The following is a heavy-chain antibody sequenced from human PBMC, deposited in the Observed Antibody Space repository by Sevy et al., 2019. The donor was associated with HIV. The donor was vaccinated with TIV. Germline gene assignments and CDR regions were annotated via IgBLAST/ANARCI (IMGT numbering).Heavy chain of an antibody. D-gene: IGHD3-10*01. CDR3: ARTPFGEVILESGLDYYYYMDV. J-gene: IGHJ6*03. V-gene: IGHV3-21*01. Sequence: GGSLRLSCAASGFTFSSYSMNWVRQAPGKGLEWVSSISSSSSYIYYADSVKGRFTISRDNAKNSLYLQMNSLRAEGTAVYYCARTPFGEVILESGLDYYYYMDVWGKGTTVTVSS. CDR2: ISSSSSYI. CDR1: GFTFSSYS.